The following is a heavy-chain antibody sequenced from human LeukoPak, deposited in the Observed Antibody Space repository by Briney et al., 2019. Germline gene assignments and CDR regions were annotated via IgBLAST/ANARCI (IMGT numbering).Heavy chain of an antibody. V-gene: IGHV1-18*01. CDR2: ISAYNGDT. CDR3: ALIPYCTTATCYYFDF. CDR1: GYTFTSYG. D-gene: IGHD2-2*01. J-gene: IGHJ4*02. Sequence: ASVKVSCKASGYTFTSYGISWVRQAPGQGLEWMGWISAYNGDTDYAQKLQGRVTMTADTSTSTTYMELRSLRSDDTAVYYCALIPYCTTATCYYFDFWGQGTLVTVSS.